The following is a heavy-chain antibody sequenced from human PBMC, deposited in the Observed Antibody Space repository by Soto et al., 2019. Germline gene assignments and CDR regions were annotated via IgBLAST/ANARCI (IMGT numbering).Heavy chain of an antibody. V-gene: IGHV1-69*13. J-gene: IGHJ6*02. Sequence: GASVKVSCKASGGTFSSYAISWVRQAPGQGLEWMGGIIPIFGTANYAQKFQGRVTINADESTSTAYMELSSLRSEDAAVYYCARDAPGITIFGVVHRYYYGMDVWGQGTTVTVSS. CDR1: GGTFSSYA. CDR3: ARDAPGITIFGVVHRYYYGMDV. D-gene: IGHD3-3*01. CDR2: IIPIFGTA.